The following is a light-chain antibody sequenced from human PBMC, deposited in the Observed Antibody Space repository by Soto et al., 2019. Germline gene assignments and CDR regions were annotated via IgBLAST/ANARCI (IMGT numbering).Light chain of an antibody. CDR1: QSILSSSNNKNY. J-gene: IGKJ4*01. CDR3: QQYYSTPPT. V-gene: IGKV4-1*01. CDR2: WAS. Sequence: DIVMTQSPDALTVALGERATINCKSSQSILSSSNNKNYLVWYQQKPGQPPKVLINWASTRESGVPDRFSGSGAGADFTLTISSLQAYDVAVYSFQQYYSTPPTFGGGTKLDLK.